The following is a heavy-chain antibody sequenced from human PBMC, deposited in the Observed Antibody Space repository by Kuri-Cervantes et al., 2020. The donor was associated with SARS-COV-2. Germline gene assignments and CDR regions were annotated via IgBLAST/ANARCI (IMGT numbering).Heavy chain of an antibody. Sequence: GESLKISCAASGFTFISSWMHWVCQAPGKGLEWVAHIKQDGSETHYVDSVQGRFTIFRDHAKNSLYLQMNSLRADDTAVYYCARAHIDTTGWLPERWRSYYMDVWGKGTTVTVSS. D-gene: IGHD2/OR15-2a*01. V-gene: IGHV3-7*01. J-gene: IGHJ6*03. CDR2: IKQDGSET. CDR1: GFTFISSW. CDR3: ARAHIDTTGWLPERWRSYYMDV.